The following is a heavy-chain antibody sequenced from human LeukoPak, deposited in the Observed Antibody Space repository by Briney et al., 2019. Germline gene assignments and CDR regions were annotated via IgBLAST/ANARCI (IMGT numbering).Heavy chain of an antibody. CDR1: GFTFSSYE. J-gene: IGHJ1*01. V-gene: IGHV3-48*03. CDR2: ISSSGSTI. CDR3: ASAPGSSGYPEYFQH. D-gene: IGHD3-22*01. Sequence: PGGSLRLSCAASGFTFSSYEMNWVRHAPGKGLERVSYISSSGSTIYYADSVKGRFTISRDNAKNSLYLQMNSLRAEDTAVYYCASAPGSSGYPEYFQHWRQVTLVTVSS.